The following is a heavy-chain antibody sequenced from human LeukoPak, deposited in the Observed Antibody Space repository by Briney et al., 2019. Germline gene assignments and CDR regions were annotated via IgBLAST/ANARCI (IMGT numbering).Heavy chain of an antibody. V-gene: IGHV3-23*01. CDR1: GFTFSSYA. CDR3: ARWIYYFDS. J-gene: IGHJ4*02. CDR2: ISAGGDTT. D-gene: IGHD5-12*01. Sequence: GGSLRLSCAAPGFTFSSYAINWVRQAPGKGLEWVSAISAGGDTTLYAESVKGRFTISRDNSRNTLYLQMNNVRAEDTAIYHCARWIYYFDSWGQGTLVTVSS.